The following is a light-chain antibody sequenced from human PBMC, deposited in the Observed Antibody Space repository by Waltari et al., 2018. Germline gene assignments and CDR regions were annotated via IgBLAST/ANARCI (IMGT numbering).Light chain of an antibody. V-gene: IGLV2-14*01. CDR2: EVS. Sequence: QSALTQPASVSGSPGQSIPISCTGTSSAVGAYNYASWYQQHPGKAPKLIIYEVSSRPSGVSNRFSGSKSGNTASLTISGLQAEDEADYYCSSFTSSSTLLFGGGTKLTVL. CDR3: SSFTSSSTLL. J-gene: IGLJ2*01. CDR1: SSAVGAYNY.